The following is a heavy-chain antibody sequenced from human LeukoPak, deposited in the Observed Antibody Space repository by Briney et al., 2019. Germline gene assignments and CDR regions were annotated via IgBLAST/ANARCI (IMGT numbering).Heavy chain of an antibody. CDR2: ISASGGST. J-gene: IGHJ4*02. CDR3: AKGRSSGSPYYFDY. V-gene: IGHV3-23*01. Sequence: GGSLRLSCAASGFTFSSYGIHWVRQAPGKELEWVSAISASGGSTYYADSVKGRFTISRDNSKNTLYLQMNSLRAEDTAVYYCAKGRSSGSPYYFDYWGQGTLVTVSS. D-gene: IGHD3-22*01. CDR1: GFTFSSYG.